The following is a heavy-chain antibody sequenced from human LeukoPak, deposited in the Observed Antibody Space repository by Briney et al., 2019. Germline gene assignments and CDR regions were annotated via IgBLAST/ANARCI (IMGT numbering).Heavy chain of an antibody. CDR2: IYSGGST. Sequence: GGPLRLSCAASGFTVSSNYMSWVRQAPGKGLEWVSVIYSGGSTYYADSVKGRFTISRDNSKNTLYLQMNSLRAEDTAVYYCARDKTSPITYSSSKDYYYYYMDVWGKGTTVTVSS. V-gene: IGHV3-66*02. CDR3: ARDKTSPITYSSSKDYYYYYMDV. J-gene: IGHJ6*03. CDR1: GFTVSSNY. D-gene: IGHD6-6*01.